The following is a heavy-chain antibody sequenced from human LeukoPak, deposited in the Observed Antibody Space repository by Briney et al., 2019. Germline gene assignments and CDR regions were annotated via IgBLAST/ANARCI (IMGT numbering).Heavy chain of an antibody. J-gene: IGHJ4*02. D-gene: IGHD5-18*01. CDR2: IYYGGSP. CDR3: ARSRGYNSGYGVDY. CDR1: GGSISSSGYY. Sequence: PSETLSPTCTVSGGSISSSGYYWNWLRQHAGKGLGLIGYIYYGGSPYYNPSLKSRLILSLAPSKNQFSLNLTSVTAADTAVYFCARSRGYNSGYGVDYWGQGTLVTVSS. V-gene: IGHV4-31*03.